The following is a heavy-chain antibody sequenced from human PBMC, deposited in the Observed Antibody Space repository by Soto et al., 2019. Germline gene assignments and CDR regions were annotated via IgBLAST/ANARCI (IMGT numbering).Heavy chain of an antibody. Sequence: QVQLVQSGAEVKKPGSSVKVSCKASGGTFGTYAISWVRQAPGQGLEWMGRIIPILGIGNYAQKFQGRVTITADKPTSTAYMELSSLRSEDTAVYYCARVNDYYYYGMDVWGQGTTVTVSS. CDR2: IIPILGIG. J-gene: IGHJ6*02. V-gene: IGHV1-69*04. CDR3: ARVNDYYYYGMDV. CDR1: GGTFGTYA. D-gene: IGHD1-1*01.